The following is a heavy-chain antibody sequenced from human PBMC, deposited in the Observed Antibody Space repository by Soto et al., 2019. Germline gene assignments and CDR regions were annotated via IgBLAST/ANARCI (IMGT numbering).Heavy chain of an antibody. D-gene: IGHD6-19*01. V-gene: IGHV3-73*01. CDR3: TAMAGIDY. J-gene: IGHJ4*02. Sequence: PGGSLRLSCASSGFTFIGSGIHWVRQASGKGLEWVGRIRTKTNNYATAYAASVKGRFTISRDDSKSMAYLQMNSLKTEDTAVYYCTAMAGIDYWGQGTLVTVSS. CDR1: GFTFIGSG. CDR2: IRTKTNNYAT.